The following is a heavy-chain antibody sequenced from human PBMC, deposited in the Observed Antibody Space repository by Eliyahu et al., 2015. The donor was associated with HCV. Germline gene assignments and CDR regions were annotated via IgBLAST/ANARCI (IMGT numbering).Heavy chain of an antibody. CDR2: IYSGGDT. CDR3: AKAAGWYGKGYFDY. D-gene: IGHD6-19*01. CDR1: GFTVSGNY. Sequence: EVQLVESGGGVXQPGGSLXLSXAASGFTVSGNYMSWVRQAPGKRLEWVSVIYSGGDTYYADSVKGRFTMSRDNSKNTLYLQMNSLRAEDTAVYYCAKAAGWYGKGYFDYWGQGTLVTVSS. J-gene: IGHJ4*02. V-gene: IGHV3-53*01.